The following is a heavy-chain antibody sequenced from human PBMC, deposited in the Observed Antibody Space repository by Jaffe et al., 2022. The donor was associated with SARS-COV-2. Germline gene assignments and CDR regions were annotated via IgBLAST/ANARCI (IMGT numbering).Heavy chain of an antibody. Sequence: QVQLVESGGGVVQPGRSLRLSCAASGFTFSSYAMHWVRQAPGKGLEWVAVISSDGSDKYYADSVKGRFTISRDNSKNTLYLQMNSLRAEDTAVYYCASGSGNYLWSYFDYWGQGTLVTVSS. CDR3: ASGSGNYLWSYFDY. J-gene: IGHJ4*02. D-gene: IGHD1-26*01. V-gene: IGHV3-30*04. CDR2: ISSDGSDK. CDR1: GFTFSSYA.